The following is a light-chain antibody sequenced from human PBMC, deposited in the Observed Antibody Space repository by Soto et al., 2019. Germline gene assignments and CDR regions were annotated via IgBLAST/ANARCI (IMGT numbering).Light chain of an antibody. CDR2: EAS. J-gene: IGKJ5*01. V-gene: IGKV1-9*01. Sequence: DIQLTQSPSLLSASVGARVTITCRASHDISTYLAWYKQKPGKAPKLMIYEASTLQSGVPSRVSGSGSGTEFTLTISGLLPEDFATYHCQQLNTLPFTFGQGTRLEI. CDR3: QQLNTLPFT. CDR1: HDISTY.